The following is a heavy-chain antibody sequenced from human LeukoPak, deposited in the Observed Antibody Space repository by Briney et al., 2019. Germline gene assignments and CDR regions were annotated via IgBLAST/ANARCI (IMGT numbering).Heavy chain of an antibody. V-gene: IGHV1-18*01. J-gene: IGHJ6*02. CDR3: ARDSSSWFYYFYGMDV. CDR2: ISAYNDNT. Sequence: GAQLKAPGKPLVTFFPNLVIGGVGRAPDQGLGGMDWISAYNDNTNYAQNLQGRLTMTTDTSTSTAYMELRSLRSDDTAVYYCARDSSSWFYYFYGMDVWGQGTTVTVSS. D-gene: IGHD6-13*01. CDR1: VTFFPNLV.